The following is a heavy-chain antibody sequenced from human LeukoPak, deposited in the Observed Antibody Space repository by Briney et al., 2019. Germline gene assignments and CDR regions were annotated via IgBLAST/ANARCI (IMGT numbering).Heavy chain of an antibody. Sequence: GGSLRLSCAASGFTFSSYAMSWVRQAPGKGLEWVSAISGSGGSTYYADSVKGRFTISRDNSKNTLYLQMNSLRAEDTAVYYCARVVVVCSSTSCRNGGMDVWGQGTTVTVSS. CDR2: ISGSGGST. CDR3: ARVVVVCSSTSCRNGGMDV. CDR1: GFTFSSYA. J-gene: IGHJ6*02. V-gene: IGHV3-23*01. D-gene: IGHD2-2*01.